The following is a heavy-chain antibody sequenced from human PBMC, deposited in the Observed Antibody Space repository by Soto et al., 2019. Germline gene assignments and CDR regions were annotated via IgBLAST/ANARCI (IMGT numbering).Heavy chain of an antibody. CDR3: ATESSGSSPLHFDF. CDR2: VYYSGSP. Sequence: QVLLEESGPGLVKPSQTLSLTCTVSGGSVSSGDPYWSWIRQPPGKGLEWIGYVYYSGSPYYNPSLGSRMTISIDTSKNQFSLKLISVTASDAAVYFCATESSGSSPLHFDFWGQGALVSVSS. V-gene: IGHV4-30-4*01. D-gene: IGHD3-22*01. J-gene: IGHJ4*02. CDR1: GGSVSSGDPY.